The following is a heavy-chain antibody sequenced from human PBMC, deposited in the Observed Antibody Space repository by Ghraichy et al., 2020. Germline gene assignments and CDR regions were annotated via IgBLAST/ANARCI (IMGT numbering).Heavy chain of an antibody. D-gene: IGHD3-3*01. V-gene: IGHV4-39*07. CDR1: GGSISSSSYY. Sequence: SETLSLTCTVSGGSISSSSYYWGWIRQPPGKWLEWIGSIYYSGSTYYNPSLKSRVTISVDTSKNQFSLKLSSVTAADTAVYYCARDGSITIFGVAQEFDPWGQGTLVTVSS. CDR2: IYYSGST. J-gene: IGHJ5*02. CDR3: ARDGSITIFGVAQEFDP.